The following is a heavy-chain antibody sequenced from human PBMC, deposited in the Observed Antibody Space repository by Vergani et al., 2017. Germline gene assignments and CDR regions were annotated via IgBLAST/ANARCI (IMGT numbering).Heavy chain of an antibody. J-gene: IGHJ4*02. CDR3: ARVVSYFDILTGYYKGPRYYFDY. CDR1: GDSISQSSYY. Sequence: QLQLQESGPGLVKPSETLSLTCTVSGDSISQSSYYWGWIRQPPGKGLEWIGSIYYSGSTSYNPSLKSRVTISVDTSKNQFSLKLRSVTAADTAVYYCARVVSYFDILTGYYKGPRYYFDYWGQGTLVTVSS. V-gene: IGHV4-39*01. D-gene: IGHD3-9*01. CDR2: IYYSGST.